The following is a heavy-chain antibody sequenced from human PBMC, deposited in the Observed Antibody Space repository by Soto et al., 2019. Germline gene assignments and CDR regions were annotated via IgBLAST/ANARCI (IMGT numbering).Heavy chain of an antibody. D-gene: IGHD3-9*01. Sequence: ASVKVSCKASGYTFTSYGISWVRQAPGQGLEWMGWISAYNGNTNYAQKLQVRVTMTTDTSTSTAYMELRSLRFDDTAVYYCARDLGLDYDILTGYSDYYYYGMDVWGQGTTVTVSS. V-gene: IGHV1-18*01. CDR3: ARDLGLDYDILTGYSDYYYYGMDV. J-gene: IGHJ6*02. CDR2: ISAYNGNT. CDR1: GYTFTSYG.